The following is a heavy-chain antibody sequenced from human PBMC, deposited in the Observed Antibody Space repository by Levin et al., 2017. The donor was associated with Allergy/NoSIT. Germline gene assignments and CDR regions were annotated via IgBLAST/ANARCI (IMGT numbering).Heavy chain of an antibody. CDR2: INTITGKP. CDR1: GYTFTNFG. D-gene: IGHD6-13*01. J-gene: IGHJ4*02. Sequence: GGSLRLSCKASGYTFTNFGMNWVRQAPGQGLEWMGWINTITGKPTYAPGFMGRFVFSLDTSVSTAYLQINSLETEDTAEYYCANAGYLNYWGQGTLVTVSS. CDR3: ANAGYLNY. V-gene: IGHV7-4-1*02.